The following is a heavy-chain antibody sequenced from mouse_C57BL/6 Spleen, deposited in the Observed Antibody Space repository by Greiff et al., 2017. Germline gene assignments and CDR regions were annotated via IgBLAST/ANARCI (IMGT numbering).Heavy chain of an antibody. Sequence: QVQLQQPGAGLVRPGSSVKLSCKASGYTFTSYWLHWVKQRPIQGLEWIGNIDPSDSETHYNQKFKDKATLTVDKSSSPAYMQLSSLTSEDSAVYYCASSSGTGDFDYWGKGTTLTVSS. J-gene: IGHJ2*01. CDR1: GYTFTSYW. V-gene: IGHV1-52*01. D-gene: IGHD4-1*01. CDR3: ASSSGTGDFDY. CDR2: IDPSDSET.